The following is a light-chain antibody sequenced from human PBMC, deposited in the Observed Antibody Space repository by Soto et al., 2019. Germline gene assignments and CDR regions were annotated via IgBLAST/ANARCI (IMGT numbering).Light chain of an antibody. V-gene: IGKV3-20*01. CDR1: QSVSSDY. Sequence: EIVLTQSPGTLSLSPGERATLSCRASQSVSSDYLAWYQQKLGQAPRLLIYGASSRATGIPDKFSGSVSGTDFSLTISRLEPEDFAVYYCQQYGSLPTTFGQGTKVEIK. J-gene: IGKJ1*01. CDR2: GAS. CDR3: QQYGSLPTT.